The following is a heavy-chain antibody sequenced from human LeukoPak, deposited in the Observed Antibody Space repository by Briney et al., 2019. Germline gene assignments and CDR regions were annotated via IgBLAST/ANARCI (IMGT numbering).Heavy chain of an antibody. V-gene: IGHV1-69*04. CDR2: IIPILGIA. Sequence: PVKVSCKASGYTFTSYDINWVRQAPGQGLEWMGRIIPILGIANYAQKFQGRVTITADKSTSTAYMELSSLRSEDTAVYYCVRGDTAMVDWGQGTLVTVSS. CDR1: GYTFTSYD. CDR3: VRGDTAMVD. J-gene: IGHJ4*02. D-gene: IGHD5-18*01.